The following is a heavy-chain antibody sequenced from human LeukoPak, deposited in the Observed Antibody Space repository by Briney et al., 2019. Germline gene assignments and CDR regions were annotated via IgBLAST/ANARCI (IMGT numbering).Heavy chain of an antibody. CDR1: GFTVSSYE. CDR3: ARNGLEANGFFDH. Sequence: GGSLRLSCAASGFTVSSYEMNWVRQAPGKGLEWVSYISVGGGSTKNYAESVQGRFTVSRDNGKNLVYLQMNSLRAEDTAVYYCARNGLEANGFFDHWGQGTLVTVSS. D-gene: IGHD2-8*01. J-gene: IGHJ4*02. V-gene: IGHV3-48*03. CDR2: ISVGGGSTK.